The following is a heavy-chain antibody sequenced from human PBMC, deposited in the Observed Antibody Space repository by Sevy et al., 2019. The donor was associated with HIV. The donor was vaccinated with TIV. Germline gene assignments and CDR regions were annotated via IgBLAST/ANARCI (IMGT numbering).Heavy chain of an antibody. CDR2: IGTLGDK. CDR1: GFSFSDSD. CDR3: VRGLQTHCDRTACPLDH. D-gene: IGHD2-21*01. V-gene: IGHV3-13*01. J-gene: IGHJ4*02. Sequence: GGSLRLSCAGYGFSFSDSDMHWVRHPTGKSLEWISSIGTLGDKFYADSVKGRFTISRDNAKSSLYLQMSNLRAGDTALYYCVRGLQTHCDRTACPLDHWGQGTLVTVS.